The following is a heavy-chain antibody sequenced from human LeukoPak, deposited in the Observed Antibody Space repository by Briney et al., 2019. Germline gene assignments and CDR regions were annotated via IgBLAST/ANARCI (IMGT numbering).Heavy chain of an antibody. D-gene: IGHD5-12*01. CDR1: GYSFTSYW. Sequence: GESLKISCKGSGYSFTSYWISWVRQMPGNGLEWMGRIDPSDSYTNYSPSFQGHVTISADKSISTAYLQWSSLKASDTAMYYCARHTFGGIVAIDYWGQGTLVTVSS. J-gene: IGHJ4*02. CDR2: IDPSDSYT. V-gene: IGHV5-10-1*01. CDR3: ARHTFGGIVAIDY.